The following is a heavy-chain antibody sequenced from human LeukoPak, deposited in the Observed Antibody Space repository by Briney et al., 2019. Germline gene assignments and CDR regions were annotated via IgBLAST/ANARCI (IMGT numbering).Heavy chain of an antibody. CDR2: ISGSGGST. J-gene: IGHJ4*02. CDR3: AKDLAVAAT. CDR1: GLTFSSYT. D-gene: IGHD6-19*01. Sequence: GALRLSCAASGLTFSSYTMSWVRQAPGKGLQCVSTISGSGGSTYYADSVKGRFSISRDNSQNTLYLQINSLRADDTAVYYCAKDLAVAATWGQGTLVTVSS. V-gene: IGHV3-23*01.